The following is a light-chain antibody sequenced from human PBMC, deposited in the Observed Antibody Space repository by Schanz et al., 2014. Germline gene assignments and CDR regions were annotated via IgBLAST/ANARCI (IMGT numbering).Light chain of an antibody. CDR1: QSVSSD. J-gene: IGKJ4*01. CDR2: DAS. CDR3: QQRSNWPQDT. V-gene: IGKV3-11*01. Sequence: ETVLTQSPATLSLSPGERAPLSCRASQSVSSDLACYQQKFGQAPRLLIYDASNRATGIPARFSGSGSGTDFTLTISSLEPGDFAVYYCQQRSNWPQDTFGGGTKVEIK.